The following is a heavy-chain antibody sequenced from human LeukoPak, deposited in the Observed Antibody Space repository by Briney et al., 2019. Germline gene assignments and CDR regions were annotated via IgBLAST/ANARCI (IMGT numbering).Heavy chain of an antibody. D-gene: IGHD2-21*02. Sequence: SETLSLTCTVSGDSNSLSYWSWLRQSPGKGLEWIGYIYNSGSTNYNPSLKSRVTISVDRSKNQFSLKLTSVTAADTAVYYCATCGGDCYYSAYWGQGTLVTVSS. CDR3: ATCGGDCYYSAY. CDR2: IYNSGST. CDR1: GDSNSLSY. J-gene: IGHJ4*02. V-gene: IGHV4-59*08.